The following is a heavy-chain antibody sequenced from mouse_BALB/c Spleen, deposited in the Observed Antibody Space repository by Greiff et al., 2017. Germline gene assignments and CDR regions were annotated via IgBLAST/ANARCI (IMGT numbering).Heavy chain of an antibody. V-gene: IGHV1S41*01. CDR1: GYTFTSYW. CDR2: IAPGSGST. CDR3: ARGMITTNAMDY. D-gene: IGHD2-4*01. J-gene: IGHJ4*01. Sequence: DLVKPGASVKLSCKASGYTFTSYWINWIKQRPGQGLEWIGRIAPGSGSTYYNEMFKGKATLTVDTSSSTAYIQLSSLSSEDSAVYFCARGMITTNAMDYWGQGTSVTVSS.